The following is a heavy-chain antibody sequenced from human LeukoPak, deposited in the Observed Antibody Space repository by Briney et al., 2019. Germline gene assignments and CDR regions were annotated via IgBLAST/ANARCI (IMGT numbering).Heavy chain of an antibody. Sequence: PSETVSLTCTVSGGSISSGGYYWSWIRQHPGKGLEWIGYIYYSGSTYYNPSLKSRVTISVDTSKNQFSLKLSSVTAADTAVYYCARESHSSSWRNWFDPWGQGTLVTVSS. CDR2: IYYSGST. V-gene: IGHV4-31*03. CDR3: ARESHSSSWRNWFDP. D-gene: IGHD6-13*01. CDR1: GGSISSGGYY. J-gene: IGHJ5*02.